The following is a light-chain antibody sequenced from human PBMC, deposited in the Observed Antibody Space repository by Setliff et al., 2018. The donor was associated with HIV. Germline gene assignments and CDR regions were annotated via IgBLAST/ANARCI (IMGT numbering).Light chain of an antibody. Sequence: QSALTQPASVSGSPGQSITISCTGTSSDVGAYNYVSWYQQHPGKAPKLLIYDVSNRPSGVSSRFSGSKSGNTASLTISGLQTEDEADYDCTSYTSSSTWVFGGGTQRTVL. CDR1: SSDVGAYNY. V-gene: IGLV2-14*03. J-gene: IGLJ3*02. CDR3: TSYTSSSTWV. CDR2: DVS.